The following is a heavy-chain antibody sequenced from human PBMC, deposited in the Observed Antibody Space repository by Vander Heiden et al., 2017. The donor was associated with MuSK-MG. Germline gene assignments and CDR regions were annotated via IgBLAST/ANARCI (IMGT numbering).Heavy chain of an antibody. J-gene: IGHJ4*02. CDR2: ISSSGST. V-gene: IGHV4-31*03. CDR1: GGSGCSISSGNYY. CDR3: AGGGTGDLSDY. D-gene: IGHD3-16*01. Sequence: QVQLQESGPRLVKPSQTLSLTCTVSGGSGCSISSGNYYWSWIRQHPGKGLEWIGYISSSGSTYYTPSLKSRVSISIDTSKNQFSLNLSSVTAADTAIYYCAGGGTGDLSDYWGQGTLVTVSS.